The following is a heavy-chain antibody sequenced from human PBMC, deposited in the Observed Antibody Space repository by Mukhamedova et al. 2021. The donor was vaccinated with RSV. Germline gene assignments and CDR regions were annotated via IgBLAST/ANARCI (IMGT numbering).Heavy chain of an antibody. CDR3: ARDGCSSTSCYESYYYGLDV. J-gene: IGHJ6*02. V-gene: IGHV3-21*01. Sequence: GLEWVSSISSSSSYIYYADSVKGRFTISRDNAQNSLYLQMNSLRAEDTAVYYCARDGCSSTSCYESYYYGLDVLG. CDR2: ISSSSSYI. D-gene: IGHD2-2*01.